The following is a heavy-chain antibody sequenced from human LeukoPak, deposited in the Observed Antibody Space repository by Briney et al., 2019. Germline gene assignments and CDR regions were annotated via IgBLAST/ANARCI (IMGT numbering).Heavy chain of an antibody. V-gene: IGHV3-30*02. CDR1: GFTFSSYG. Sequence: GGSLRLSCAASGFTFSSYGMHWVRQAPGKGLEWVAFIRYDGSNKYYADSVKGRFTISRDNSKNTLYLQMNSLRAEDTAVYYCASRGYSGYDPYFDYWGQGTLVTVSS. D-gene: IGHD5-12*01. CDR2: IRYDGSNK. J-gene: IGHJ4*02. CDR3: ASRGYSGYDPYFDY.